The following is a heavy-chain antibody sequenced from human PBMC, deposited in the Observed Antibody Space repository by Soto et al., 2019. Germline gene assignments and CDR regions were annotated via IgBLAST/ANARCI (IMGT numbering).Heavy chain of an antibody. Sequence: SETLSLTCTVSGGSISSSSYYWGWIRQPPGKGLEWIGSIYYSGSTYYNPSLKSRVTISVDTSKNQFSLKLSSVTAADTAVYYCARGGSAAAGTEDYFDYWGQGTLVTVSS. J-gene: IGHJ4*02. V-gene: IGHV4-39*07. CDR3: ARGGSAAAGTEDYFDY. CDR1: GGSISSSSYY. CDR2: IYYSGST. D-gene: IGHD6-13*01.